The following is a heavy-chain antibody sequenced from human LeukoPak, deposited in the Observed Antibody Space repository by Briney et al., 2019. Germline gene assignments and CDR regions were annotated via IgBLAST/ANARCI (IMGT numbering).Heavy chain of an antibody. J-gene: IGHJ4*02. CDR2: INPNSGGT. D-gene: IGHD2-2*02. Sequence: ASVKVSCKASGYTFTGYYMHWVRQAPGQGLEWMGWINPNSGGTNYAQKFRGRVTMTRDTSISTAYMELSRLRSDDTAVYYCAREEYCSSTSCYTEYWGQGTLVTVSS. CDR1: GYTFTGYY. V-gene: IGHV1-2*02. CDR3: AREEYCSSTSCYTEY.